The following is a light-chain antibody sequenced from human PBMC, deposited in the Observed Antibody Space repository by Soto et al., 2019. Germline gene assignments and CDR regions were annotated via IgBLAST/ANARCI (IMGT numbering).Light chain of an antibody. CDR1: SSDVGGYNY. J-gene: IGLJ2*01. CDR3: SSYTSSSTPVV. V-gene: IGLV2-14*01. Sequence: QSALTQPASVSGSPGQPITISCTGTSSDVGGYNYVSWYQQHPGKAPKLMIYDVSNRPSGVSNRFSGSKSGNTASLTISGLQAEDEADYYCSSYTSSSTPVVFGGGTKLTVL. CDR2: DVS.